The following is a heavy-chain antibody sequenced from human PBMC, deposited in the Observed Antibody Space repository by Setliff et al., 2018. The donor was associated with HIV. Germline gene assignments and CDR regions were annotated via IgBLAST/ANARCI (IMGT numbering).Heavy chain of an antibody. Sequence: SETLSLTCTVSGGSISSGSYYWSWIRQPAGKGLEWIGHIFHGGNTDQNPSLKSRVTMSVETSENQFSLRLNSVTAADTAVYYCARRTIWGDAFDIWGRGTMVTVSS. V-gene: IGHV4-61*09. CDR3: ARRTIWGDAFDI. D-gene: IGHD3-16*01. J-gene: IGHJ3*02. CDR1: GGSISSGSYY. CDR2: IFHGGNT.